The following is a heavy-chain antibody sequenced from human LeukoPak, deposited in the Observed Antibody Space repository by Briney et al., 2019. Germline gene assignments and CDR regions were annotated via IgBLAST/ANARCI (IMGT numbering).Heavy chain of an antibody. J-gene: IGHJ4*02. D-gene: IGHD5-24*01. V-gene: IGHV4-31*03. Sequence: SQTLSLTCTVSGVSINNGGDYWSWIRQHPGKGLEWIGYIYYSGSSYYNPSLRSRVTISVDTSKNHFSLKLSSVTAADTAVYYCARNRDGYNSFDYWGQGTLVTVSS. CDR1: GVSINNGGDY. CDR2: IYYSGSS. CDR3: ARNRDGYNSFDY.